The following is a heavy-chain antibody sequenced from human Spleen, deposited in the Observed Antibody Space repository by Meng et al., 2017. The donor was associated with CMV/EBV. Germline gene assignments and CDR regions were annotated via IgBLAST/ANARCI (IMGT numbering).Heavy chain of an antibody. CDR1: GGSISSSSYY. J-gene: IGHJ6*02. CDR3: ARDSPYSNRHYYYAMDV. Sequence: SETLSLTCTVSGGSISSSSYYWGWIRQPPGKGLEWIGYIYYSGGTSYNPSLKSRVTISVDTSKNQFSLKLSSVTAADTAVYYCARDSPYSNRHYYYAMDVWGLGTTVTVSS. V-gene: IGHV4-61*01. D-gene: IGHD4-11*01. CDR2: IYYSGGT.